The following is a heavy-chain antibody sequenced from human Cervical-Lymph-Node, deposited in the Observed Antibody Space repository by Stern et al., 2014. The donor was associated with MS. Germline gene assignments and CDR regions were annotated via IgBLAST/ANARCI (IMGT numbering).Heavy chain of an antibody. Sequence: VQLVESGAEVTKPGSSVKVSCKASGGTFSKFPSSWVRQAPGQGLEWMGGIFPCFAPPTYAQEFRGRVTITADVSTSTVYMELSSLRSDDTAVYYCALSSETSDRWYSLGYDLWGQGTLVTVSS. CDR2: IFPCFAPP. CDR3: ALSSETSDRWYSLGYDL. V-gene: IGHV1-69*01. CDR1: GGTFSKFP. J-gene: IGHJ5*02. D-gene: IGHD6-13*01.